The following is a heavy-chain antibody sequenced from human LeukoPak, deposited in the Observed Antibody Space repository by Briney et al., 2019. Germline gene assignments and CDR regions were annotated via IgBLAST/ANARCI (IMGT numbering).Heavy chain of an antibody. CDR1: GGSISSSSYY. CDR3: ARISYYYYYMDV. Sequence: SETLSLTCTVSGGSISSSSYYWGWIRQPPGKGVEWIGSIYYSGSTYYNPSLKSRVTISVDTSKNQFSLKLSSVTAADTAVYYCARISYYYYYMDVWGKGTTVTVSS. V-gene: IGHV4-39*01. CDR2: IYYSGST. J-gene: IGHJ6*03.